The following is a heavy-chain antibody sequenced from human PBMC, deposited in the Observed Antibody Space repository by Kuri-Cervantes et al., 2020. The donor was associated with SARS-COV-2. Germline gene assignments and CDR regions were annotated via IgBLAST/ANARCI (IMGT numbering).Heavy chain of an antibody. V-gene: IGHV4-39*01. Sequence: SETLSLTCTVSGGSISSSSYYWGWIRQPPGKGLEWIGSIYYSGSTYYNPSLKSRVTISVGTSKNQFSLKLSSVTAADTAVYYCARGLVCTSCYGADNWFDPWGQGTLVTVSS. CDR3: ARGLVCTSCYGADNWFDP. J-gene: IGHJ5*02. D-gene: IGHD2-2*01. CDR2: IYYSGST. CDR1: GGSISSSSYY.